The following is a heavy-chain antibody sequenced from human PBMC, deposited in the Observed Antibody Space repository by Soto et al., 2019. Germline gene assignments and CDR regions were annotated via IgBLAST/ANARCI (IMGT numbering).Heavy chain of an antibody. CDR1: GYTFTSYD. CDR2: MNPNSGNT. V-gene: IGHV1-8*01. J-gene: IGHJ5*02. D-gene: IGHD6-6*01. CDR3: AREYSSSSSDWFDP. Sequence: ASVKVSCKVSGYTFTSYDINWVRQATGQGLEWMGWMNPNSGNTGYAQKFQGRVTMTRNTSISTAYMELSSLRSEDTAVYYCAREYSSSSSDWFDPWGQGTLVTVSS.